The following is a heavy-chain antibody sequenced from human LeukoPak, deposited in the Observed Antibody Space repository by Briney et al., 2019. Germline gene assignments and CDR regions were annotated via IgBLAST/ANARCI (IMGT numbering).Heavy chain of an antibody. CDR1: GFTFSSYA. J-gene: IGHJ4*02. Sequence: SGGSLRLSCAASGFTFSSYAMSWVRQAPGKGLEWVSAISGSGGSTYYADSVKGRFTISRDNSKNTLYLQMNSLRAEDTAVYYCAKRLAVAGTGYYFDYWGQGTLVTVSS. CDR2: ISGSGGST. CDR3: AKRLAVAGTGYYFDY. V-gene: IGHV3-23*01. D-gene: IGHD6-19*01.